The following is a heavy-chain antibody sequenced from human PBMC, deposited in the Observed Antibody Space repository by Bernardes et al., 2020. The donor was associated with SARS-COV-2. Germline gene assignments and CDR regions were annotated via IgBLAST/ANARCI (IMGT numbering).Heavy chain of an antibody. D-gene: IGHD5-18*01. V-gene: IGHV3-7*01. CDR1: GFTFSSYW. CDR2: IKDDGSEK. Sequence: GWSLRLSCAASGFTFSSYWMSWVRQAPGKGLEWVANIKDDGSEKNYVDSVKGRFSISRDNAKNSLYLQMNSLRAEDTAVYYCAEGGYRYGSWCQGTLVTVSS. CDR3: AEGGYRYGS. J-gene: IGHJ5*02.